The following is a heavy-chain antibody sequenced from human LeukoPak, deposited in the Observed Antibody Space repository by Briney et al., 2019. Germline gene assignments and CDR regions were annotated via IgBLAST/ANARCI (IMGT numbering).Heavy chain of an antibody. CDR2: INPNSGGT. V-gene: IGHV1-2*04. D-gene: IGHD4-17*01. CDR1: GYTFTSYY. CDR3: ARGDYGDYISWFDP. Sequence: ASVTVSFTASGYTFTSYYMHWVRQAPGQGLEWMGWINPNSGGTNYAQKFQGWVTMTRDTSISIAYMELSRLRSDDTAVYYCARGDYGDYISWFDPWGQGTLVTVSS. J-gene: IGHJ5*02.